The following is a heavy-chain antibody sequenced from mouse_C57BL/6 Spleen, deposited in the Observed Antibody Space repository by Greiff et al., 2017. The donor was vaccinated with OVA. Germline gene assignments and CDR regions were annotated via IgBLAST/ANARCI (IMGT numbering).Heavy chain of an antibody. Sequence: VQLQESGAELARPGASVKLSCKASGYTFTSSGISWVKQRTGQGLEWIGEIYPRSGNTYYNEKFKGKATLTADKSSSTAYMELRSLTSEDSAVYFCARLRGYDGYGDYWGQGTSVTVSS. J-gene: IGHJ4*01. CDR2: IYPRSGNT. CDR1: GYTFTSSG. CDR3: ARLRGYDGYGDY. D-gene: IGHD2-3*01. V-gene: IGHV1-81*01.